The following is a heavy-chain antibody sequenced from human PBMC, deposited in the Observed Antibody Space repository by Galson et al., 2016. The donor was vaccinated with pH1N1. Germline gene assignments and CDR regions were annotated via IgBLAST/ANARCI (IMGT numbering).Heavy chain of an antibody. V-gene: IGHV3-23*01. CDR3: ARGPYISSWYPHFDY. D-gene: IGHD6-13*01. CDR2: ISDSGGST. J-gene: IGHJ4*02. CDR1: GFIFSSYG. Sequence: SLRLSCAASGFIFSSYGINWVRQAPGKGLEWVSGISDSGGSTYYADSVKGRFTISRDNSRTTLYLQMNSLRAEDTAVYYCARGPYISSWYPHFDYWGQGTLVTVSS.